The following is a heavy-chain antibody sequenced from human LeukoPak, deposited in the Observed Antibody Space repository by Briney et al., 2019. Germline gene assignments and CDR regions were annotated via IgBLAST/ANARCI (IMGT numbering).Heavy chain of an antibody. Sequence: GGSLSLSCAVSGFTFRGYAMSWVRQTPRKGLEWVSGISGSGGSTYYEESVRGRFTILRDKSNNTLHLQMNTLRAADTAIYYCVRGFSYGFDSWGQGTLVTVSS. V-gene: IGHV3-23*02. D-gene: IGHD5-12*01. J-gene: IGHJ4*02. CDR1: GFTFRGYA. CDR3: VRGFSYGFDS. CDR2: ISGSGGST.